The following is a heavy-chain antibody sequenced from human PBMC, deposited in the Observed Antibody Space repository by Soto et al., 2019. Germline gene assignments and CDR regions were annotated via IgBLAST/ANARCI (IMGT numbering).Heavy chain of an antibody. CDR2: IRGSGGST. V-gene: IGHV3-23*01. CDR3: SKDVGIAVAGFDY. J-gene: IGHJ4*02. Sequence: GGSLRLSCAASGFTFSSYAISLVRQAPWKGLEWVSAIRGSGGSTYYADSVQGRFTISRDNSKNTLYLQMNSLRAEDTAVYYCSKDVGIAVAGFDYWCQGFLV. D-gene: IGHD6-19*01. CDR1: GFTFSSYA.